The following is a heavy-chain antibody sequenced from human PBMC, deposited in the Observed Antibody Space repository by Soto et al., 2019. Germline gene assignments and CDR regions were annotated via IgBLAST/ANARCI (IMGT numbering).Heavy chain of an antibody. J-gene: IGHJ5*02. CDR3: ARDVRPAHTNWFDP. CDR2: IYHSGST. Sequence: PSETLSLTCTVSGGSISSGDYYWSWVRQHPGKGLEWIGYIYHSGSTYYNPSLKSRVTISVDTSKNQFSLKLSSVTAADTAVYYCARDVRPAHTNWFDPWGQGTLVTVS. V-gene: IGHV4-31*03. CDR1: GGSISSGDYY. D-gene: IGHD2-8*01.